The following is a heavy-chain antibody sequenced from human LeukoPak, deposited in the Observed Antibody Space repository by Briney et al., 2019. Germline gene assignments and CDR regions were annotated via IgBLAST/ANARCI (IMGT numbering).Heavy chain of an antibody. CDR1: GGSISSSSYY. CDR2: IYYSGST. CDR3: AREHCSGGSCYSTYYYYYMDV. Sequence: PSETLSLTCTVSGGSISSSSYYWGWVRQPPGKGLGWVGSIYYSGSTYYNPSLKSRVTISVDTSKNQFSLKLSSVTAADTAVYYCAREHCSGGSCYSTYYYYYMDVWGKGTTVTVSS. J-gene: IGHJ6*03. V-gene: IGHV4-39*07. D-gene: IGHD2-15*01.